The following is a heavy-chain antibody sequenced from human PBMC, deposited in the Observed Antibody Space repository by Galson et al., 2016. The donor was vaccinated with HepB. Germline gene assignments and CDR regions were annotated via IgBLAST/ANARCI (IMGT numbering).Heavy chain of an antibody. D-gene: IGHD3-10*02. CDR1: GFTFSSHG. J-gene: IGHJ6*02. V-gene: IGHV3-33*01. CDR3: AREQMFNYGMDV. CDR2: IWYDGSNK. Sequence: SLRLSCAASGFTFSSHGMHWVRQAPGKGLEWVAVIWYDGSNKYYADSVKGRFTLSRDNSKITLYLEMNSLRGEDTAVYYCAREQMFNYGMDVWGQGTTVTVSS.